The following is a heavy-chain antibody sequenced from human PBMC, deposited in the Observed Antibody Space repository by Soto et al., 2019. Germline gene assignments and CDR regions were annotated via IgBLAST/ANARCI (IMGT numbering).Heavy chain of an antibody. J-gene: IGHJ4*02. CDR1: RFTFSTYE. CDR3: VRYCSTTLCNGVPQRTFEY. V-gene: IGHV3-48*03. CDR2: ISSSGYTV. D-gene: IGHD2-2*01. Sequence: VGSLRLSCAASRFTFSTYEMNWVRQAPGKGLEWVSYISSSGYTVYYADSVKGRFTISRDNTRNSLYLQMNSLSDEDTALYYCVRYCSTTLCNGVPQRTFEYWGQGTLVTVSS.